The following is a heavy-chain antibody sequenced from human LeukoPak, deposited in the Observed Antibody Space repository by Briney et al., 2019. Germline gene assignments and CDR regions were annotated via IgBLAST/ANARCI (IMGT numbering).Heavy chain of an antibody. D-gene: IGHD1-26*01. CDR2: IDWDDDK. V-gene: IGHV2-70*11. CDR3: ARTRLVGSTMNPYFDY. CDR1: GFSLSTSAMC. Sequence: ESGPTLVNPTQTLTLTCTFSGFSLSTSAMCVSWIRQPPGKALEWLARIDWDDDKYYSPSLKTRLTISKDTSKNQVVLTMTNMDPVDTATYYCARTRLVGSTMNPYFDYWGQGTLVTVSS. J-gene: IGHJ4*02.